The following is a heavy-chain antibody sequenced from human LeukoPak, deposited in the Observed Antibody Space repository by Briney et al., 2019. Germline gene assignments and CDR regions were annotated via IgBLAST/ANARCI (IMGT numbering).Heavy chain of an antibody. Sequence: PSETLSLTCTVSGGSISSYYWSWIRQPPGKGLEWIGSIYHSGSTYYNPSLKSRVTVSVDTSKNQFSLKLSSVTAADTAVYYCARGRNPFQHWGQGTLVTVSS. D-gene: IGHD1-14*01. CDR1: GGSISSYY. V-gene: IGHV4-59*12. J-gene: IGHJ1*01. CDR2: IYHSGST. CDR3: ARGRNPFQH.